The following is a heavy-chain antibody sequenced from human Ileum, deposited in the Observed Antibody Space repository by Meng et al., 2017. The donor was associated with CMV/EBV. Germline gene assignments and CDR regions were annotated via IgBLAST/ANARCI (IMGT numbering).Heavy chain of an antibody. D-gene: IGHD6-6*01. CDR2: ISGSGDIT. CDR3: AKGPLSSSGYIGHDV. CDR1: GFTFINYD. J-gene: IGHJ6*02. Sequence: GGSLRLSCAASGFTFINYDMTWVRQAPGKGLEWVSAISGSGDITVYVDSVKGRFTISRDNSKNTLYLQMDSLRADDTALYYCAKGPLSSSGYIGHDVWGQGTTVTVSS. V-gene: IGHV3-23*01.